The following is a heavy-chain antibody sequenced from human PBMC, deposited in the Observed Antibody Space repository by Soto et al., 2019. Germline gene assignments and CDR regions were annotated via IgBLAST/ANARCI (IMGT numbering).Heavy chain of an antibody. CDR1: GGSFSGYY. D-gene: IGHD5-12*01. CDR2: INHSGST. J-gene: IGHJ4*02. V-gene: IGHV4-34*01. Sequence: SETLSLTCAVYGGSFSGYYWSWIRQPPGKGLEWIGEINHSGSTNCNPSLKSRVTISVDTSKNQFSLKLSSVTAADTAVYYCARPKRWLQFFDYWGQGTLVTVSS. CDR3: ARPKRWLQFFDY.